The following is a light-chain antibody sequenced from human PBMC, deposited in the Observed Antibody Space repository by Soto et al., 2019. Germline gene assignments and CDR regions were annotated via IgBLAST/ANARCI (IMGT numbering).Light chain of an antibody. CDR1: QSISRW. Sequence: DIQMTQSPSRRSASVVDRDTITCRASQSISRWLAWHQQKPGKAPRLLIYDASNLQRGVPSRFSGSGSGTEFTLTITSLQPEDFATYYCQQYNDYSGMFGQGTKVDI. V-gene: IGKV1-5*01. J-gene: IGKJ1*01. CDR2: DAS. CDR3: QQYNDYSGM.